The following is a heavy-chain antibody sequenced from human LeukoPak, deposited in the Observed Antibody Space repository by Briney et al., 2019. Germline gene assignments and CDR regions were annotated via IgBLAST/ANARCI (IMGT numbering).Heavy chain of an antibody. CDR1: GFTFSSYG. V-gene: IGHV3-21*01. CDR3: ARGGWWGDFDY. Sequence: PGGSLRLSCAASGFTFSSYGMHWVRQAPGKGLEWVSFISSSSTNIYYADSVKGRFAISRDNAKNGLFLQMDSLRADDTAVYYCARGGWWGDFDYWGQGTLITVSS. J-gene: IGHJ4*02. D-gene: IGHD2-8*02. CDR2: ISSSSTNI.